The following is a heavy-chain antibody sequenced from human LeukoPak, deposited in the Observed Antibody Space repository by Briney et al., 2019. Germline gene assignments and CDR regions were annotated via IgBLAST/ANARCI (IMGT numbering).Heavy chain of an antibody. Sequence: ASVKVSCKASGYTFTSYYIHWVRQAPGQGLEWMGIINPGGGSTSYTQKFHGRVIMTSDTSTSTVYMELSRLSAEDTAVYYCAREAPSTCYFDYWGQRNLVTVSS. V-gene: IGHV1-46*01. CDR3: AREAPSTCYFDY. CDR2: INPGGGST. CDR1: GYTFTSYY. J-gene: IGHJ4*01. D-gene: IGHD6-13*01.